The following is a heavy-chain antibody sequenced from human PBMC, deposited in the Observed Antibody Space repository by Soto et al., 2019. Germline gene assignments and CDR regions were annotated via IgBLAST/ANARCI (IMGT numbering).Heavy chain of an antibody. J-gene: IGHJ4*02. CDR1: GGTFSSYA. V-gene: IGHV1-69*06. D-gene: IGHD3-22*01. CDR3: ASWLYYYDSSGYYYDYYFDY. CDR2: TIPIFGTA. Sequence: ASVKVSCKASGGTFSSYAISWVRQAPGQGLEWMGGTIPIFGTANYAQKFQGRVTITADKSTSTAYMELSSLRSEDTAVYYCASWLYYYDSSGYYYDYYFDYWGQGTLVTVSS.